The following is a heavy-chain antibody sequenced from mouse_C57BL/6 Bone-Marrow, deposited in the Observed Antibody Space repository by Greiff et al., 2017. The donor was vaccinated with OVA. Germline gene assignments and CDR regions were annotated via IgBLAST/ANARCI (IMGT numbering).Heavy chain of an antibody. CDR2: IDPETGGT. V-gene: IGHV1-15*01. CDR1: GYTFTDYE. J-gene: IGHJ3*01. D-gene: IGHD4-1*01. Sequence: QVQLQQSGAELVRPGASVTLSCKASGYTFTDYEMHWVKQTPVHGLEWIGAIDPETGGTAYNQKFKGKAILTADKSSSTAYMELRSLTSEDSAVYYCTRKDWEGFAYWGQGTLVTVSA. CDR3: TRKDWEGFAY.